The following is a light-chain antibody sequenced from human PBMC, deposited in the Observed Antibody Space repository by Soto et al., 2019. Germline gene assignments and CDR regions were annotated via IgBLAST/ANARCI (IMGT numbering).Light chain of an antibody. CDR1: QSISTW. Sequence: DIQMTQSPSTLSASVGDRVTITCRASQSISTWLAWYQQKPGKAPKVLIYDASRLESGVPSRFSGSGSGTEFTLTITSLQSEDFAVYYCQQYGSSPPFGQGTKVDIK. CDR2: DAS. V-gene: IGKV1-5*01. J-gene: IGKJ1*01. CDR3: QQYGSSPP.